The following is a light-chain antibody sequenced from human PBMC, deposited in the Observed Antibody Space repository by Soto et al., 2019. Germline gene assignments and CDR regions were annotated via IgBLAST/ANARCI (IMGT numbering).Light chain of an antibody. CDR3: SSYTSGRSHYV. CDR1: SSDVGAYYS. CDR2: GVT. J-gene: IGLJ1*01. V-gene: IGLV2-14*01. Sequence: QSVLTQPASVSGSPGQSITISCSGTSSDVGAYYSVSWYQHHPGKAPKLIIYGVTNRPSGVSNRFSGSKSGNTASLTISGLQAEEEADYQCSSYTSGRSHYVFGTGTKVIV.